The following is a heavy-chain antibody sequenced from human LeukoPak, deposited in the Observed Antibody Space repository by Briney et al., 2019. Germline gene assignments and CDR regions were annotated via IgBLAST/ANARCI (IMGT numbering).Heavy chain of an antibody. Sequence: ASVKVSCKASGYTFTSYGISWVRQAPGQGLEWMGWISAYNGNTNYAQKLQGRVTMATDTSTSTAYMELRSLRSDDTAVYYCAREAXSXQLXPYYYYGMDVWGQGTTVTVSS. V-gene: IGHV1-18*01. CDR2: ISAYNGNT. CDR3: AREAXSXQLXPYYYYGMDV. J-gene: IGHJ6*02. CDR1: GYTFTSYG. D-gene: IGHD6-13*01.